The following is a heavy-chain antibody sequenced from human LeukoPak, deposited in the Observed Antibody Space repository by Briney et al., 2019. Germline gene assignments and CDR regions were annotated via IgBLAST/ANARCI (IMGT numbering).Heavy chain of an antibody. CDR1: GFTFSSYG. Sequence: GSLRLSCAASGFTFSSYGMHWARQAPGKGLEWVAVISYDGSNKYYADSVKGRFTISRDNSKNTLYLQMNSLRVEDTAVYYCAKTPAALWYSPMDVWGQGTTVTVSS. V-gene: IGHV3-30*18. J-gene: IGHJ6*02. CDR3: AKTPAALWYSPMDV. D-gene: IGHD2-15*01. CDR2: ISYDGSNK.